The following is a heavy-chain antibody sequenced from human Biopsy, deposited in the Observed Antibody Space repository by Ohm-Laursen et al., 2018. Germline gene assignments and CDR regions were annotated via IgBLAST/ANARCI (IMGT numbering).Heavy chain of an antibody. J-gene: IGHJ4*02. Sequence: SLRLSCAASEFIFSRFCMYWVRQAPGKGLVWVSRINSDGSSTNYADAVKGRLTISRDNAKNTVFLQMNSLRAEDTAVYYCTRAEAGSGSLLYSDYWGQGTLVTVSS. V-gene: IGHV3-74*01. CDR3: TRAEAGSGSLLYSDY. D-gene: IGHD3-10*01. CDR2: INSDGSST. CDR1: EFIFSRFC.